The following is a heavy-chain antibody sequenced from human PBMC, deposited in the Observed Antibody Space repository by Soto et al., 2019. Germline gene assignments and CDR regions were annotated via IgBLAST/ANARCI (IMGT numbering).Heavy chain of an antibody. D-gene: IGHD2-2*01. CDR3: ARAGFCNRTNCTDAFDI. V-gene: IGHV1-3*01. CDR2: INVDNGNT. CDR1: GYSFTAYA. Sequence: QVPLVQSGAEVKEPGASVKVSCKTSGYSFTAYAMHWARQAPGQRPEWMGWINVDNGNTKYSQKLQGRITFTRDKSASTVYMELTSLRFEDRAVYYCARAGFCNRTNCTDAFDIWGQGTMVTVSS. J-gene: IGHJ3*02.